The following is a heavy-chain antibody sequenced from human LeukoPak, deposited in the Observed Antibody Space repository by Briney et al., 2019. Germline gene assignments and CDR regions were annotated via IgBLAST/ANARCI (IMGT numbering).Heavy chain of an antibody. CDR1: GFTVSSNC. Sequence: PGGSLRLSCAASGFTVSSNCMSWVRQAPGKGLEWVSVIYRGGSTHYAGSVEGRFTISRDNSKNTLYLQMNSLGAEDTAVYYCARDPHIVGATYFDYWGQGTLVTVSS. J-gene: IGHJ4*02. V-gene: IGHV3-53*01. CDR3: ARDPHIVGATYFDY. D-gene: IGHD1-26*01. CDR2: IYRGGST.